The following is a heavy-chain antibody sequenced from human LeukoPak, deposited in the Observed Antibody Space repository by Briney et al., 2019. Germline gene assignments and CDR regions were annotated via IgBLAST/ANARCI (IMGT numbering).Heavy chain of an antibody. Sequence: PGGSLRLSCAASGFTFSSYAMHWVRQAPGKGLEYVSAISSNGGSTYYADSVKGRFTISRDNSKNTLYLQMSSLRAEDTAVYYCVKGRHWYYYGMDVWGQGTTVTVSS. D-gene: IGHD3-3*02. J-gene: IGHJ6*02. CDR3: VKGRHWYYYGMDV. V-gene: IGHV3-64D*06. CDR1: GFTFSSYA. CDR2: ISSNGGST.